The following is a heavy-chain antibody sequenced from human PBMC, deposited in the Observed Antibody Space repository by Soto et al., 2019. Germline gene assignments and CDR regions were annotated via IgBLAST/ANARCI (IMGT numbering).Heavy chain of an antibody. CDR3: ARERVVVGAPTIIDVPNPLQSLP. V-gene: IGHV1-18*01. Sequence: ASVKVSCKASGYTFTSYGISWVRQAPGQGLEWMGWISAYNGNTNYAQKLQGRVTMTTDTSTSTAYMELRSLRSDDTAVYYCARERVVVGAPTIIDVPNPLQSLPWG. D-gene: IGHD2-2*01. CDR2: ISAYNGNT. J-gene: IGHJ5*02. CDR1: GYTFTSYG.